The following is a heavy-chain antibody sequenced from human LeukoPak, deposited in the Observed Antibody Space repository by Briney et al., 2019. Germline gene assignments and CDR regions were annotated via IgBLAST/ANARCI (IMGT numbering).Heavy chain of an antibody. J-gene: IGHJ4*02. Sequence: SETLSLTCAVSGGSISSGGYSWSWIRQPPGKGLEWIGYIYHSGSTYYNPSLKSRVTISVDRSKNQFSLKLSSVTTADTAVYYCARAPYDFWSGYSILAFDYWGQGTLVTVSS. CDR3: ARAPYDFWSGYSILAFDY. V-gene: IGHV4-30-2*01. CDR1: GGSISSGGYS. D-gene: IGHD3-3*01. CDR2: IYHSGST.